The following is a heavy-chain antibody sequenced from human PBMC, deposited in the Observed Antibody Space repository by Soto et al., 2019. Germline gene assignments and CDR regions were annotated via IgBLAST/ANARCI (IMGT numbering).Heavy chain of an antibody. CDR1: GFSLSNARMG. CDR2: IFSNDEK. V-gene: IGHV2-26*01. J-gene: IGHJ6*02. Sequence: QVTLKESGPVLVKPTETLTLTCTVSGFSLSNARMGVSWIRQPPGKALEWLAHIFSNDEKSYSTSLKSRLTISKDTSKSQVVLTMTNMDPVDTATYYCARIAADYYYGMDVWGQGTTVTVSS. D-gene: IGHD6-13*01. CDR3: ARIAADYYYGMDV.